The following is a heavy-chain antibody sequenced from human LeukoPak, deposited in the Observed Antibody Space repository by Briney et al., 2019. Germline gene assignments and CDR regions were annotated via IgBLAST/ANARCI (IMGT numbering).Heavy chain of an antibody. Sequence: ASVTVSCKAFGYTFTDYHMHWVRQAPGQGLEWMGWINPNSGDTNYAQEFQGRVTITRDTTISTAYMELSRLRSDDTAVFYCATLMAHLDYWGQGTLVTVSS. CDR2: INPNSGDT. CDR1: GYTFTDYH. D-gene: IGHD2-8*01. V-gene: IGHV1-2*02. J-gene: IGHJ4*02. CDR3: ATLMAHLDY.